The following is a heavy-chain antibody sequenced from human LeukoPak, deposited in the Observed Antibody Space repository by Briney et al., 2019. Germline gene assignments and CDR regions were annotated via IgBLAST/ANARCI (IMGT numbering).Heavy chain of an antibody. CDR1: GFTFSGFS. J-gene: IGHJ2*01. V-gene: IGHV3-48*01. CDR2: ISSSTDPT. D-gene: IGHD4-11*01. CDR3: ARAVSNYYFWYFDL. Sequence: PEGSLRLSCVASGFTFSGFSMNWVRLAPGKGLELVSYISSSTDPTYYADSVKGRFTVSRDDAESSLYPQMNSLRAEDTAVYYCARAVSNYYFWYFDLWGRGTLVTVSS.